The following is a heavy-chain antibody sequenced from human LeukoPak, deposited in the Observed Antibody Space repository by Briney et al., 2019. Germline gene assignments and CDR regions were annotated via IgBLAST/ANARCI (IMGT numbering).Heavy chain of an antibody. CDR1: GGTFSSYA. CDR2: IIPIFGTA. V-gene: IGHV1-69*13. J-gene: IGHJ3*02. D-gene: IGHD2-2*02. Sequence: EASVKVSCKASGGTFSSYAISWVRQAPGQGLEWMGGIIPIFGTANYAQKFQGRVTITADESTSTAYMELSSLRSEDTAVYYCARDFSGKRYCSSTSCYTGPDAFDIWGQGTMVTVSS. CDR3: ARDFSGKRYCSSTSCYTGPDAFDI.